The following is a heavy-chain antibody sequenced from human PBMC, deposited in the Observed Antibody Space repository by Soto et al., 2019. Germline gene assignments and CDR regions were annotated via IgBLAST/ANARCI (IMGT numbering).Heavy chain of an antibody. CDR2: INHSGST. D-gene: IGHD4-17*01. V-gene: IGHV4-34*01. Sequence: SETLSLTCAVYGGSFSGYYWSWIRQPPGKGLEWIGEINHSGSTNYNPSLKSRVTISVDTSKNQFSLKLSSVTAADTAVYYCNGDPRYYYYYMDVWGKGTTVTVSS. CDR1: GGSFSGYY. CDR3: NGDPRYYYYYMDV. J-gene: IGHJ6*03.